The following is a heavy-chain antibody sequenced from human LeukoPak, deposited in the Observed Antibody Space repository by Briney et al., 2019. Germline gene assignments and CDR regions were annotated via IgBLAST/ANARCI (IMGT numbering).Heavy chain of an antibody. J-gene: IGHJ6*03. D-gene: IGHD6-6*01. V-gene: IGHV4-59*01. Sequence: SETLSLTCTVSGGSISSYYWSWIRQPPGKGLEWIGYIYYSGSTNYNPSLKSRVTISVDTSKNQFSLKLSSVTAADTAVYYCARGHSSSSYYYYYMDVWGKGTTVTVS. CDR1: GGSISSYY. CDR2: IYYSGST. CDR3: ARGHSSSSYYYYYMDV.